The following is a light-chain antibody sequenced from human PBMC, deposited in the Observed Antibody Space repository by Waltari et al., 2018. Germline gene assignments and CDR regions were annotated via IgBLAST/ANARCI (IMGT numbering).Light chain of an antibody. J-gene: IGKJ4*01. CDR3: MQGTHWPPFT. CDR2: KVS. CDR1: QSLVHSDGNTY. V-gene: IGKV2-30*02. Sequence: VVLTQSPLSLPVTHGQPASIPWRSSQSLVHSDGNTYLTCIQQSTVQSPRRLNYKVSNRDSGVPDRFSGCGSGTDFTLEISRVESEDVGVYYCMQGTHWPPFTVGGGTKVEIK.